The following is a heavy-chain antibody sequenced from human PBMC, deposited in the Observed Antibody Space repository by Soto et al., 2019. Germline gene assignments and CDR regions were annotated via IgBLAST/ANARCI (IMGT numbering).Heavy chain of an antibody. D-gene: IGHD5-12*01. CDR3: ARDQQWLQLRGYYYYYYGMDV. Sequence: PSETLSLTCTVSGGSISSYHWSWIRQPAGKGLEWIGRIYTSGSTNYNPSLKSRVTMSVDTSKNQFSLKLSSVTAADTAVYYCARDQQWLQLRGYYYYYYGMDVWGQGTTVTVSS. J-gene: IGHJ6*02. CDR2: IYTSGST. V-gene: IGHV4-4*07. CDR1: GGSISSYH.